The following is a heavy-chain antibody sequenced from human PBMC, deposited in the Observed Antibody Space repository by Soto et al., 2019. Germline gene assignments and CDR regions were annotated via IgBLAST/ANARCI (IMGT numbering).Heavy chain of an antibody. D-gene: IGHD6-19*01. V-gene: IGHV1-18*01. J-gene: IGHJ4*02. CDR2: ISAYNGNT. Sequence: QVQLVQSGAEVKKPGASVKVSCKASGYTFTSYGITRVRQAPGQGLEWMGWISAYNGNTNYAQKLQGRVTMTTDTSTSTAYMELRSLRSDDTAVYYCARDAVSIAVAAPWDYWGQGTLVTVSS. CDR1: GYTFTSYG. CDR3: ARDAVSIAVAAPWDY.